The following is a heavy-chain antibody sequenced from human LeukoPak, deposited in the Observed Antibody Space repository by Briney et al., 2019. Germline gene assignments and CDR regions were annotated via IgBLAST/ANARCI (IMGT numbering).Heavy chain of an antibody. CDR2: IYPRDGST. V-gene: IGHV1-46*01. J-gene: IGHJ6*02. D-gene: IGHD5-18*01. CDR3: AREIFPDYVVDTAMVTSMDV. Sequence: ASVKVSCKASGYTFTSNYIHWVRQAPGQGLEWMGMIYPRDGSTSYAQKFQGRVTVTRDTSTSTVYMELSSLRSEDTAVYYCAREIFPDYVVDTAMVTSMDVWGQGTTVTVSS. CDR1: GYTFTSNY.